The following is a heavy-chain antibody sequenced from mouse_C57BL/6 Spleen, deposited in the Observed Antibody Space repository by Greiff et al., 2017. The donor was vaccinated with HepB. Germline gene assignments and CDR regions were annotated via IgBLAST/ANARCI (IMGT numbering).Heavy chain of an antibody. CDR2: IYPGDGDT. J-gene: IGHJ3*01. D-gene: IGHD2-3*01. CDR1: GYAFSSSW. CDR3: ARGDDGYYLAWFAY. V-gene: IGHV1-82*01. Sequence: QVQLKESGPELVKPGASVKISCKASGYAFSSSWMNWVKQRPGKGLEWIGRIYPGDGDTNYNGKFKGKATLTADKSSSTAYMQLSSLTSEDSAVYFCARGDDGYYLAWFAYWGQGTLVTVSA.